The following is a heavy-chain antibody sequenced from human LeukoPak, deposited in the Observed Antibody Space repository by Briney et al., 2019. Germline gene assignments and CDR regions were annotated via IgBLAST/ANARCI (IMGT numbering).Heavy chain of an antibody. CDR2: IYYSGST. Sequence: SGTLSLTCTVSGGSISSYYWSWIRQPPGKGLEWIGYIYYSGSTNYNPSLKSRVTISVDTSKNQFSLKLSSVTAADTAVYYCARQSNWEYYFDYWGQGTLVTVSS. CDR1: GGSISSYY. V-gene: IGHV4-59*08. D-gene: IGHD1-26*01. J-gene: IGHJ4*02. CDR3: ARQSNWEYYFDY.